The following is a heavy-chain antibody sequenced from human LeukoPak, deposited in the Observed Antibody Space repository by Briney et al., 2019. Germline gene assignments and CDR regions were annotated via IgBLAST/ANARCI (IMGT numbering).Heavy chain of an antibody. J-gene: IGHJ4*02. CDR3: ARQYRNYYFDY. Sequence: GGSLSLSCAASGFTVSSNHMSWVRQAPGKGLEWVSIVYNTDNTYYVDSVKGRFTISRDNSKNTLYLQMNSLRAEDTAVYYCARQYRNYYFDYWGQGALVTVSS. CDR2: VYNTDNT. D-gene: IGHD5-12*01. V-gene: IGHV3-53*01. CDR1: GFTVSSNH.